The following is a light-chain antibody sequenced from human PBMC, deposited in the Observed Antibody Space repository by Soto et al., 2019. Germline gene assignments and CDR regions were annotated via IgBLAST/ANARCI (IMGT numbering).Light chain of an antibody. V-gene: IGKV3-15*01. Sequence: EIVRTQSPATLSVSPGERATLSCSASQSVSSNLAWYQQKPGQAPRLLIYVASTRATGIPARFSGSGSGTEFTLTISSLQSEDFAVYYCQHYNNWPRTFGQGTKVEIK. CDR2: VAS. J-gene: IGKJ1*01. CDR1: QSVSSN. CDR3: QHYNNWPRT.